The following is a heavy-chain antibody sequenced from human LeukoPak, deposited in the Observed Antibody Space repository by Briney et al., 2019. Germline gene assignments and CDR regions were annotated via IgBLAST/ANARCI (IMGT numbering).Heavy chain of an antibody. D-gene: IGHD6-13*01. CDR1: GYTFTSYG. CDR3: ARDSGYSSSWGYYYYMDV. J-gene: IGHJ6*03. CDR2: INPSGGST. Sequence: ASVKVSCKASGYTFTSYGISWVRQAPGQGLEWMGIINPSGGSTSYAQKFQGRVTMTRDTSTSTVYMELSSLRSEDTAVYYCARDSGYSSSWGYYYYMDVWGKGTTVTISS. V-gene: IGHV1-46*01.